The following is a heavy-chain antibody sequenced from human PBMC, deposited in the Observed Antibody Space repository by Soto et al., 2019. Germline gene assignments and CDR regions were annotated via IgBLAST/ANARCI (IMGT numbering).Heavy chain of an antibody. V-gene: IGHV4-61*01. J-gene: IGHJ4*02. Sequence: PSETLSLTCTVSGGSVSSGSYYWSWIRQPPGKGLEWIGYIYYSGSTNYNPSLKSRVTISVDTSKNQFSLKLSSVTAADTAVYYCVRLCNIVLMVYAIPGYFDYWGQGTLVTVSS. D-gene: IGHD2-8*01. CDR1: GGSVSSGSYY. CDR3: VRLCNIVLMVYAIPGYFDY. CDR2: IYYSGST.